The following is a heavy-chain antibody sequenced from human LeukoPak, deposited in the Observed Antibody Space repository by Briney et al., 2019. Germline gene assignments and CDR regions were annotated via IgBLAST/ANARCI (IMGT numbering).Heavy chain of an antibody. CDR3: ARVSSSAAGDY. CDR1: GGSVSSTTYY. CDR2: INYSGST. V-gene: IGHV4-39*07. D-gene: IGHD6-6*01. Sequence: PSETLSLTCTVSGGSVSSTTYYWSWIRQPPGKGLEWIASINYSGSTYYNPSLKSRVTISVDTSKNQFSLKLSSVTAADTAVYYCARVSSSAAGDYWGQGTLVTVSS. J-gene: IGHJ4*02.